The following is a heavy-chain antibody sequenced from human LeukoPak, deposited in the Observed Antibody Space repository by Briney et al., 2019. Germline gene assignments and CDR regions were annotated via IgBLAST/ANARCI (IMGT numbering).Heavy chain of an antibody. D-gene: IGHD3-22*01. J-gene: IGHJ6*02. Sequence: SETLSLTYTVSGGSISSYYWSWIRQPPGKGLEWIGYIYSGSTNYNPSLRSRVTISVDTSKNQFSLDLRSVTAADTAVYYCARGPHYHDSSGYSPSYSYAMDVWGQGTTVTVSS. V-gene: IGHV4-59*01. CDR2: IYSGST. CDR3: ARGPHYHDSSGYSPSYSYAMDV. CDR1: GGSISSYY.